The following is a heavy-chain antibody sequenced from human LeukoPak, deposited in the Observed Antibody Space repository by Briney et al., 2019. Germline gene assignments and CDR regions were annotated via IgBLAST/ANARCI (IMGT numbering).Heavy chain of an antibody. D-gene: IGHD3-22*01. Sequence: ASVKVSCKASGYTCTAYFVHWVRQAPGQGLEWMGWINPNSGDTDSAQKFQGRVSMTRDTSIGTAYMELSRLKSDDTAVYYCARASASRTNSNSYYFETTKKNAFDIWGQGTMVIVSS. V-gene: IGHV1-2*02. CDR2: INPNSGDT. CDR1: GYTCTAYF. J-gene: IGHJ3*02. CDR3: ARASASRTNSNSYYFETTKKNAFDI.